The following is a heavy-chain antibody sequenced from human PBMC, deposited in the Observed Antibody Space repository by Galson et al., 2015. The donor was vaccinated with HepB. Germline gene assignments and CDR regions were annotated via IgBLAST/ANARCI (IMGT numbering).Heavy chain of an antibody. J-gene: IGHJ4*02. CDR1: GFTFGDYA. D-gene: IGHD5-12*01. CDR2: IRSKAYGGTT. Sequence: SLRLSCAASGFTFGDYAMIWFRQAPGKGLEWVGFIRSKAYGGTTEYAASVKGRFTISRDDSKSIAYLQMNSLKTEDTAVYYCTRVGAATIGYLYYFDYWGQGTLVTVSS. V-gene: IGHV3-49*03. CDR3: TRVGAATIGYLYYFDY.